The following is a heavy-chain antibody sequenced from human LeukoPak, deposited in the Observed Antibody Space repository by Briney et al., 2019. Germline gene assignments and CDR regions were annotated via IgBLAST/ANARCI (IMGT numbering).Heavy chain of an antibody. D-gene: IGHD4-11*01. V-gene: IGHV3-23*01. CDR1: GFTFSSYA. J-gene: IGHJ6*02. CDR2: ISGSGGRA. CDR3: AKGLGVTTYGMDV. Sequence: GGSLRLSCAASGFTFSSYAMSWVRQAPGKGLEWVSAISGSGGRAYYADSVKGRLTISRDNSKNTLYLQMHSLRAEDTAVYHCAKGLGVTTYGMDVWGQGTTVTVSS.